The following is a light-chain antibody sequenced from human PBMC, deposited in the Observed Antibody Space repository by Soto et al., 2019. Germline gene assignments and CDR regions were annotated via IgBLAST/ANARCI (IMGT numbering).Light chain of an antibody. CDR3: QQYSNWPT. Sequence: EIVMTQSPATLSVSPGERATLSCRAGQNIHTNLAWYQQKPGQAPRLLFYGASTGATGLPARFSGSGSGTEFTLTISSLQSEDSALYYCQQYSNWPTFGQGTRLEIK. CDR2: GAS. J-gene: IGKJ5*01. CDR1: QNIHTN. V-gene: IGKV3-15*01.